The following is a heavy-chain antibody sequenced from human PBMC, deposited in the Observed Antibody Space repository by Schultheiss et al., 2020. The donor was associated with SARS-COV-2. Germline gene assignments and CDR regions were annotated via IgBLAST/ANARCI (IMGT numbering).Heavy chain of an antibody. CDR2: IYYSGST. CDR3: ARDRITYDYVWGSYRPRGWFDP. V-gene: IGHV4-30-4*08. J-gene: IGHJ5*02. Sequence: SETLSLTCTVSGGSISSGDYYWSWIRQPPGKGLEWIGYIYYSGSTYYNPSLKSRVTISVDTSKNQFSLKLTSLTAADTAVYYCARDRITYDYVWGSYRPRGWFDPWGQGTLVTVSS. CDR1: GGSISSGDYY. D-gene: IGHD3-16*02.